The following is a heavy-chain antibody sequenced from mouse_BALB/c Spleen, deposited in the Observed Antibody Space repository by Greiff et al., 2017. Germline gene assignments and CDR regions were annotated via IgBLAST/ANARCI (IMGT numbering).Heavy chain of an antibody. D-gene: IGHD1-2*01. CDR1: GYTFTSYW. CDR3: ARRHYYGYDYAMDY. Sequence: QVQLQQSGAELVKPGASVKLSCKASGYTFTSYWMHWVKQRPGQGLEWIGEINPSNGRTNYNEKFKSKATLTVDKSSSTAYMQLSSLTSEDSAVYYCARRHYYGYDYAMDYWGQGTSVTVSS. J-gene: IGHJ4*01. CDR2: INPSNGRT. V-gene: IGHV1S81*02.